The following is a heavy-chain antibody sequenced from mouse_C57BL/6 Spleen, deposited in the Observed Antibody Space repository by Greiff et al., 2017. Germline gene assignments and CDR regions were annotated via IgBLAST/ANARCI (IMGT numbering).Heavy chain of an antibody. CDR2: IDPENGDT. CDR1: GFNIKDDY. D-gene: IGHD1-1*01. V-gene: IGHV14-4*01. Sequence: VHVKQSGAELVRPGASVKLSCTASGFNIKDDYMHWVKQRPEQGLEWIGWIDPENGDTEYASKFQGKATITADTSSNTAYLQLSSLTSEDTAVYYCTPFTTVGYWGQGTTLTVSS. CDR3: TPFTTVGY. J-gene: IGHJ2*01.